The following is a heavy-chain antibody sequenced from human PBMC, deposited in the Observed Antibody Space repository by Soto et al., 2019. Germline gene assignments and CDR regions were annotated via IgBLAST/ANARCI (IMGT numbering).Heavy chain of an antibody. D-gene: IGHD4-17*01. J-gene: IGHJ4*02. Sequence: PGGSLRLSCAAFGFTFDDYAMHWVRQAPGKGLEWVSGISWNSGSIGYADSVKGRFTISRDNAKNSLYLQMNSLRAEDTALYYCAKDSYGDNPYWGQGTLVTVSS. CDR3: AKDSYGDNPY. V-gene: IGHV3-9*01. CDR1: GFTFDDYA. CDR2: ISWNSGSI.